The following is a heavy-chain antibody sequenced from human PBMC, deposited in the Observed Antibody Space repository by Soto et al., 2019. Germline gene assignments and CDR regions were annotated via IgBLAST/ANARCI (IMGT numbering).Heavy chain of an antibody. D-gene: IGHD2-2*02. CDR1: GYTFTSYG. J-gene: IGHJ6*02. CDR2: ISAYNGNT. V-gene: IGHV1-18*04. Sequence: GASVKVSCKASGYTFTSYGISWVRQAPGQGLEWMGWISAYNGNTNYAQKLQGRVTMTTDTSTSTAYMELRSLRSDDTAVYYCARDPCSSTSCYTGGYYYYGMDVWGQGTTVTSP. CDR3: ARDPCSSTSCYTGGYYYYGMDV.